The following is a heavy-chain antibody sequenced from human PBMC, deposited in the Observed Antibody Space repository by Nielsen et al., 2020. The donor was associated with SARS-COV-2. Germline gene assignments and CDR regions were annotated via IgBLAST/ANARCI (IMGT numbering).Heavy chain of an antibody. D-gene: IGHD1-26*01. CDR2: ISWNSGSI. J-gene: IGHJ6*02. V-gene: IGHV3-9*01. CDR1: GFTFDDYA. Sequence: GGSLRLSCAASGFTFDDYAMHWVRQAPGKDLEWVSGISWNSGSIGYADSVKGRFTISRDNAKNSLYLQMNSLRAEDTALYYCAKMGGSWDYYYYGMDVWGQGTTVTVSS. CDR3: AKMGGSWDYYYYGMDV.